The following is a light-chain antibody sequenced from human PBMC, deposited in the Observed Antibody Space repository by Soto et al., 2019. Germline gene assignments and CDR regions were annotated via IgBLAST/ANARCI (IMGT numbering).Light chain of an antibody. V-gene: IGKV3-15*01. CDR1: QSVGIN. CDR3: QQYNDWPRT. CDR2: GAS. J-gene: IGKJ1*01. Sequence: EVVMTQPPAILSVSPGERATLSCRASQSVGINVAWYQQKPGQAPRLLIYGASTRATGNPDRFSARGSATEFTLTISSLQSEDFAVYYCQQYNDWPRTFGQGTKVDIK.